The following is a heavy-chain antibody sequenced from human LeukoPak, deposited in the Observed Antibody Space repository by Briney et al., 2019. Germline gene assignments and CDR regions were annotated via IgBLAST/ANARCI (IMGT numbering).Heavy chain of an antibody. CDR1: GGTFSSYA. Sequence: SVKVSCKASGGTFSSYAISWVRQAPGQGLEWMGGIIPIFGTANYAQKFQGRVTVTADESTSTAYMELSSLRSEDTAVYYCARGVRLRYFDWLPHYYYGMDVWGQGTTVTVSS. CDR3: ARGVRLRYFDWLPHYYYGMDV. D-gene: IGHD3-9*01. V-gene: IGHV1-69*13. CDR2: IIPIFGTA. J-gene: IGHJ6*02.